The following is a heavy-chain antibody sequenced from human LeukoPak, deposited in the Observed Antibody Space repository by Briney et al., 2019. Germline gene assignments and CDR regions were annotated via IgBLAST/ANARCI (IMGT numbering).Heavy chain of an antibody. Sequence: SETLSLTCSVSGGSLSDHYWSWIRQPAGKTLEWIGRIYPSGGTNYNPSLKSRVTISVDTSKNQFSLKLSSVTAADTAVYYCASVYYYYYMDVWGKGTTVTVSS. CDR1: GGSLSDHY. J-gene: IGHJ6*03. CDR2: IYPSGGT. CDR3: ASVYYYYYMDV. V-gene: IGHV4-4*07.